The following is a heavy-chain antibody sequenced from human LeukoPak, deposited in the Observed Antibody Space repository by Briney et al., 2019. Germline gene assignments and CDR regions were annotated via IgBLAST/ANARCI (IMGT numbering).Heavy chain of an antibody. CDR2: IYTRGST. Sequence: SQTLSLTCTVSGGSISSGSYYWSWIRQPAGKGLEWIGRIYTRGSTNYNPSLKSRVTISVDTPKNQFSLKLSSVTAADTAVYYCAREVEHDFWSGYLNYYYGMDVWGQGTTVTVSS. D-gene: IGHD3-3*01. CDR3: AREVEHDFWSGYLNYYYGMDV. J-gene: IGHJ6*02. V-gene: IGHV4-61*02. CDR1: GGSISSGSYY.